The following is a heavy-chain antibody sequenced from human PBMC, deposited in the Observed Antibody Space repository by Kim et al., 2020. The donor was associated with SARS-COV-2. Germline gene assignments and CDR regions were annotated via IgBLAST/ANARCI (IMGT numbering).Heavy chain of an antibody. D-gene: IGHD6-13*01. CDR1: GFTFSSYA. CDR3: AKNGAAAGTGHYYFDY. CDR2: ISYDGSNK. V-gene: IGHV3-30-3*01. Sequence: GGSLRLSCAASGFTFSSYAMHWVRQAPGKGLEWVAVISYDGSNKYYADSVKGRFTISRDNSKNTLYLQMNSLRAEDTAVYYCAKNGAAAGTGHYYFDYWGQGTLVTVSS. J-gene: IGHJ4*02.